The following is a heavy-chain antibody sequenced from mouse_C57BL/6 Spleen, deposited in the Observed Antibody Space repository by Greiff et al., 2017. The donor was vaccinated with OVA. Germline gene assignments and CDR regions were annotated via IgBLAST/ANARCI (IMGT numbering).Heavy chain of an antibody. J-gene: IGHJ4*01. CDR3: ARFAGTAMDY. D-gene: IGHD4-1*01. CDR1: GYTFTDYY. V-gene: IGHV1-76*01. CDR2: IYPGSGNT. Sequence: QVQLQQSGAELVRPGASVKLSCKASGYTFTDYYINWVKQRPGQGLEWIARIYPGSGNTYYNEKFKGKATLTAEKSSSTAYMQLSSLTSEDSAVYFCARFAGTAMDYWGQGTSVTVSS.